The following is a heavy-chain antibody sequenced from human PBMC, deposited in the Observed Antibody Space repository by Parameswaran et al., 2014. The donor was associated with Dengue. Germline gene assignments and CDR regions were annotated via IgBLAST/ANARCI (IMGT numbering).Heavy chain of an antibody. V-gene: IGHV4-31*02. D-gene: IGHD4-23*01. Sequence: RWIRQPPGKGLEWIGYIYYSGSTYYNPSLKSRVTISVDTSKNQFSLKLSSVTAADTAVYYCARVVSYGGVHWFDPWGQGTLVTVSS. CDR2: IYYSGST. CDR3: ARVVSYGGVHWFDP. J-gene: IGHJ5*02.